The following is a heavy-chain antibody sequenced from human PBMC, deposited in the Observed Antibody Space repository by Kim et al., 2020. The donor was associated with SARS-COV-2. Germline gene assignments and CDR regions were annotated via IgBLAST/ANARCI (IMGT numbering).Heavy chain of an antibody. V-gene: IGHV1-2*06. CDR3: ARAWGPGCLDV. D-gene: IGHD7-27*01. J-gene: IGHJ6*02. CDR1: GYSFIGYY. Sequence: ASVKVSCKASGYSFIGYYMHWVRQAPGQGLEWMGRISPNSGATKYAQTFQDRVTMTRDTSISTISMELRWLRSDDTAVYYCARAWGPGCLDVWGQGTKLTVAS. CDR2: ISPNSGAT.